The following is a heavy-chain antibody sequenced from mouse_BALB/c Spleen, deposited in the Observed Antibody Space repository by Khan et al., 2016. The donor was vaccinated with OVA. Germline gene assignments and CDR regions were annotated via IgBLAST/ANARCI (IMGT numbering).Heavy chain of an antibody. CDR3: ARLAYYYNREGFAY. Sequence: EVKLVESGGDLVKTGGSLKLSCAASGFTFSTYGMSWVRQTPDKRLEWVATISSGGHYTYYIDSVKGRFTISRDNAKNILYMQMTSLRSEDTAMYYCARLAYYYNREGFAYWGQGTLVTVSA. D-gene: IGHD1-1*01. J-gene: IGHJ3*01. CDR1: GFTFSTYG. CDR2: ISSGGHYT. V-gene: IGHV5-6*01.